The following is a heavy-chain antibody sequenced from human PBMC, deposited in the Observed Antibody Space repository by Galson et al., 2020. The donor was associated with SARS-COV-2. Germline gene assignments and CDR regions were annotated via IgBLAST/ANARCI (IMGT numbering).Heavy chain of an antibody. D-gene: IGHD3-22*01. CDR2: IYHSGST. CDR3: AREGQNDSRGYFDY. V-gene: IGHV4-59*01. CDR1: GGSINNYY. Sequence: ASETLSLTCTVSGGSINNYYWSWIQQPPGKGLEWIGYIYHSGSTNYNPSLKSRVTISVDTSKNRISLKLRSVTAADTAVYYCAREGQNDSRGYFDYWGQGALVTVSS. J-gene: IGHJ4*02.